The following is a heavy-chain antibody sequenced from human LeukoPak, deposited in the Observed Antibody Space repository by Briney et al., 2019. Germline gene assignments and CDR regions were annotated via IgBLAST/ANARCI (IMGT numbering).Heavy chain of an antibody. D-gene: IGHD6-13*01. Sequence: GGSLRLSCAASGFTFSSYAMSWVRQAPGKGLEWVSAISGSGGSTYYADSVKGRFTISRDNSKNTLYLQMNSLRAEDTAVYYCAKVHPSVAAAGAPGIYYYYMDVWGKGTTVTVSS. CDR3: AKVHPSVAAAGAPGIYYYYMDV. CDR1: GFTFSSYA. CDR2: ISGSGGST. V-gene: IGHV3-23*01. J-gene: IGHJ6*03.